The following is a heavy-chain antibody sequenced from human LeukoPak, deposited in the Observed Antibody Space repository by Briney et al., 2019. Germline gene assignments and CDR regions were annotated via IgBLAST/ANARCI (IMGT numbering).Heavy chain of an antibody. CDR2: IIPIFGTA. Sequence: SVKVSCKASGGTFSSYAISWVRQAPGQGLEWMGGIIPIFGTANYAQKFQGRVTITADESTSTAYMELSSLGSEDTAVYYCAPGIAAAGFNWFDPWGQGTLVTVSS. V-gene: IGHV1-69*13. CDR3: APGIAAAGFNWFDP. J-gene: IGHJ5*02. CDR1: GGTFSSYA. D-gene: IGHD6-13*01.